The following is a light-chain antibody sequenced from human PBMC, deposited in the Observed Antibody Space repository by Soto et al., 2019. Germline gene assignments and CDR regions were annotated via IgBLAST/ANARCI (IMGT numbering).Light chain of an antibody. Sequence: QSALTQPPSASGTPGQSVTISCSGSSCNIGGTYVSWFQQVQGTAPTLLIYRSNKRPSAVPDRFSGSKSGTSASLAISGRRSEDEADYYCASWVGSLSRWVFGGGTKLTVL. CDR3: ASWVGSLSRWV. CDR1: SCNIGGTY. J-gene: IGLJ3*02. V-gene: IGLV1-47*01. CDR2: RSN.